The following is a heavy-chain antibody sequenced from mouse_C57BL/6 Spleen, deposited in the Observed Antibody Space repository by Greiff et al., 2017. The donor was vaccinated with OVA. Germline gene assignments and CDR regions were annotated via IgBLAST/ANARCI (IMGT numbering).Heavy chain of an antibody. CDR3: ARRPTGTWYWDV. Sequence: DVKLVESGGGLVKPGGSLKLSCAASGFTFSDYGMHWVRQAPEKGLEWVAYISSGSSTISYADTVKGRFTISRDNANTTLFLQMTSLRTEDTAVYYCARRPTGTWYWDVWGTGTTVTVSS. CDR2: ISSGSSTI. CDR1: GFTFSDYG. J-gene: IGHJ1*03. V-gene: IGHV5-17*01. D-gene: IGHD4-1*01.